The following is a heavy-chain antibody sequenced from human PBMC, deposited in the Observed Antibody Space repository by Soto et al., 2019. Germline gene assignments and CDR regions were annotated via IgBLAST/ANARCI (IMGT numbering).Heavy chain of an antibody. CDR3: AKDCGSGCYVCY. CDR2: ISYDGSNK. Sequence: QVQLVESGGGVVQPGRSLRLSCAASGFTFSSYGMHWVRQAPGKGLEWVAVISYDGSNKYYADSVKGRFTISRDNSKNTLYLQMNSLRAEDTAVYYCAKDCGSGCYVCYWGQGTLVTVSS. V-gene: IGHV3-30*18. J-gene: IGHJ4*02. CDR1: GFTFSSYG. D-gene: IGHD6-19*01.